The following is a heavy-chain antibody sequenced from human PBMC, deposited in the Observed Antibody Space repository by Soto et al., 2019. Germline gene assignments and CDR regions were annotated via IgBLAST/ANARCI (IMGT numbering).Heavy chain of an antibody. V-gene: IGHV1-18*01. J-gene: IGHJ5*02. CDR1: GYTFTSYG. Sequence: ASVKVSCKASGYTFTSYGISWVRQAPGQGLEWMGWISAYNGNTNYAQKLQGRVTMTTDTSTSTAYMELRSLRSDDTAVYYCARGGSSSWYGRVNWFDPWGQGTRVTVAS. CDR3: ARGGSSSWYGRVNWFDP. D-gene: IGHD6-13*01. CDR2: ISAYNGNT.